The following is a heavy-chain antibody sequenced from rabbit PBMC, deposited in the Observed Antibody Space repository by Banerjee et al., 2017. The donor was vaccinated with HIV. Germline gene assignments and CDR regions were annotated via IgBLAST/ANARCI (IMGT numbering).Heavy chain of an antibody. V-gene: IGHV1S45*01. J-gene: IGHJ4*01. CDR1: GFSFSSKYD. CDR2: IWTGGTGST. CDR3: ARDNTGNTVYYFNL. D-gene: IGHD1-1*01. Sequence: QEQLVESGGGLVQPGGTLTLTCRASGFSFSSKYDMCWVRQAPGEGLELIACIWTGGTGSTWYASWAKGRFTISKTSSTTVTLQMTSLTAADTATYFCARDNTGNTVYYFNLWGQGTLVTVS.